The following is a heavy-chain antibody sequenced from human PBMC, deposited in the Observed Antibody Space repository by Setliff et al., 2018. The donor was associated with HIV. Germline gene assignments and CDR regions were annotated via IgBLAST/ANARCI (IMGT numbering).Heavy chain of an antibody. Sequence: PGGSLRLSCVASGFAFSDFSMFWARQAPGKGLEWVAVISFDGSHKYYADSLKGRFTISRDNSINTIYLQMNSLRTEDTAVYYCTADLTDPPAYGPDYWGQGTLVTVSS. J-gene: IGHJ4*02. CDR2: ISFDGSHK. CDR1: GFAFSDFS. CDR3: TADLTDPPAYGPDY. V-gene: IGHV3-30*04. D-gene: IGHD2-21*01.